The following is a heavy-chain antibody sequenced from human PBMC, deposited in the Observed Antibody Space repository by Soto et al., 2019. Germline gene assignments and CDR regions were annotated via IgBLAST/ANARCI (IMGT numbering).Heavy chain of an antibody. CDR3: ATDRGDSLDY. J-gene: IGHJ4*02. Sequence: QVQLVQSGAEVKKPGASVKVSCKVSGYRLTALSIHWVRQAPGKGLEWMGGFDPEDGETVYAQMVQGRVTMTGDTSTDTAYMELRSLRYEDTAVYYCATDRGDSLDYWGQGTLVTVSS. CDR2: FDPEDGET. CDR1: GYRLTALS. V-gene: IGHV1-24*01. D-gene: IGHD4-17*01.